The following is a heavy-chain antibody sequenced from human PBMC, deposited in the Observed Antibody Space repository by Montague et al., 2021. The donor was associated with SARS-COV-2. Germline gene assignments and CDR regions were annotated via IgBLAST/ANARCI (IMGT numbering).Heavy chain of an antibody. Sequence: SETLSLTCTVSGGSISSYYWSWIRQPPGKGLEWIGYIYYSGSTNYNPSLKSRVTISVDTSKNQFSLKLSSVAAADTAVYYCARDRYSSGYSFHVDYWGQGTLVTVSS. J-gene: IGHJ4*02. V-gene: IGHV4-59*13. D-gene: IGHD6-25*01. CDR2: IYYSGST. CDR3: ARDRYSSGYSFHVDY. CDR1: GGSISSYY.